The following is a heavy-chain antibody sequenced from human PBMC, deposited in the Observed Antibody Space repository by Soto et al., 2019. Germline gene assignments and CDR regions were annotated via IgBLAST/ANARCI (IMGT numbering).Heavy chain of an antibody. CDR2: INPSGDST. CDR1: GFTFRRHG. Sequence: PGGSLRLSCVASGFTFRRHGLSWVRQAPGKGLEWVSTINPSGDSTFYADSVKGRFTISRDNSKNTVYLQMNSLSVGDTAVYLCAKVDVSTAGSFDYWGQGALVTASS. V-gene: IGHV3-23*01. CDR3: AKVDVSTAGSFDY. J-gene: IGHJ4*02. D-gene: IGHD6-13*01.